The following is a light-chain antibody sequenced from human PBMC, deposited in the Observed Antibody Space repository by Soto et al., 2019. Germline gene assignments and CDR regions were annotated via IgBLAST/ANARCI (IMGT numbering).Light chain of an antibody. CDR1: LTIGDS. CDR2: GAS. J-gene: IGKJ1*01. CDR3: QQTYNLPRT. V-gene: IGKV1-39*01. Sequence: VQMTQSPSSLSASVGDRVIITCRASLTIGDSLSWFQQKAGKPPTLLIYGASALHSGVPARFSGSGSGTDFTLTISNMQREDFATYYCQQTYNLPRTFGQGTKVDI.